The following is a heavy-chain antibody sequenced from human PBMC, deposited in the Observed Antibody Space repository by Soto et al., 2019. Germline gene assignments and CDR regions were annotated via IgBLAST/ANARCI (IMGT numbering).Heavy chain of an antibody. D-gene: IGHD1-26*01. CDR2: IYYSGYT. Sequence: SETLSLTCTVSDDYIRSYYGRWIRQPPWKGLEWIGYIYYSGYTSYNPSLKSRVTISVDTSKNQFSLKLNSVTAADTAVYYCARCFSGNYPSRPEEQYYFDSWGQGTLVTV. J-gene: IGHJ4*02. V-gene: IGHV4-59*01. CDR3: ARCFSGNYPSRPEEQYYFDS. CDR1: DDYIRSYY.